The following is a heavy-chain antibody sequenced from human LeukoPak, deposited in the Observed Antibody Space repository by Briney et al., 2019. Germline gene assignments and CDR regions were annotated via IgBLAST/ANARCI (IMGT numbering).Heavy chain of an antibody. CDR1: GFTFSSYA. J-gene: IGHJ4*02. CDR2: ISGSGGST. D-gene: IGHD6-13*01. Sequence: PGGSLRLSCAASGFTFSSYAMSWVRQAPGKGLEWVSAISGSGGSTYYADSVKGRFTISRDNSKNTLYLQMNSLRAEDTAVYYCAEGIAAADNPFDYWGQGTLVTVSS. CDR3: AEGIAAADNPFDY. V-gene: IGHV3-23*01.